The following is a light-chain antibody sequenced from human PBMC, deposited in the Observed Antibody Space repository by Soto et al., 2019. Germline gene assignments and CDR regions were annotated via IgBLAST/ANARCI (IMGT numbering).Light chain of an antibody. CDR1: QSILFTSNNKNY. CDR3: QQYYTTPPYT. Sequence: DIVMTQSPDSLAVSLGERAAINCKSSQSILFTSNNKNYLAWYQQKPGQPPKLLIYWASTRESGVPDRFSGSGSGTDFTLTISSLQAEDVAVYYYQQYYTTPPYTFGQGTKVEIK. CDR2: WAS. V-gene: IGKV4-1*01. J-gene: IGKJ2*01.